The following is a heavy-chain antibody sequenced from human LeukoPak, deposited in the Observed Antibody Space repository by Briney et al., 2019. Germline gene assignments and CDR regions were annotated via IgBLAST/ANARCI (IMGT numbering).Heavy chain of an antibody. CDR3: AKGQGTSCYSCIDY. V-gene: IGHV3-23*01. J-gene: IGHJ4*02. D-gene: IGHD2-2*02. CDR2: ICGSDGST. Sequence: PGGSLRLSCAASGFTFSGYAMTWVRQAPGKGLEWVSVICGSDGSTYYVDSVKGRFTISRDSSKNTLYLQMNSLRVEDTAVYYCAKGQGTSCYSCIDYWGQGTLVTVSS. CDR1: GFTFSGYA.